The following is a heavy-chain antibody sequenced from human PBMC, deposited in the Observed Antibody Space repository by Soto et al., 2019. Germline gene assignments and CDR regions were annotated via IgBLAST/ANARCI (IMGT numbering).Heavy chain of an antibody. CDR2: IYWDDDK. J-gene: IGHJ5*02. Sequence: SGPTLVKPTQTLTLTCTFSGFSLSTSGVGVGWIRQPPGKALEWLALIYWDDDKRYSPSLKSRLTITKDTSKNQVVLTMTNMDPVDTATYYCAHVSPSGYLNNWFDPWGQGTLVTVSS. CDR3: AHVSPSGYLNNWFDP. D-gene: IGHD5-12*01. V-gene: IGHV2-5*02. CDR1: GFSLSTSGVG.